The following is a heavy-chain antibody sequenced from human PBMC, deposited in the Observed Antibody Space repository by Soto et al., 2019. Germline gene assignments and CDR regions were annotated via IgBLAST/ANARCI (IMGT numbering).Heavy chain of an antibody. Sequence: QVQLVQSGAEVKKPGSSVKVSCKASGGTFSRDATSWVRQAPGQGLEWMGGIVPMFGSANYAQKFQGRVTITADDSASTVYMELSSLRFEDTDVYYCARDQGGLPFDYWGQGTLVTVSS. D-gene: IGHD2-15*01. CDR1: GGTFSRDA. V-gene: IGHV1-69*01. CDR2: IVPMFGSA. CDR3: ARDQGGLPFDY. J-gene: IGHJ4*02.